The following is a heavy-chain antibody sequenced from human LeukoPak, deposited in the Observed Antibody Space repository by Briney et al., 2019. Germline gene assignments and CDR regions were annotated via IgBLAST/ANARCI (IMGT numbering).Heavy chain of an antibody. D-gene: IGHD3-10*01. Sequence: GGSLRLSCAASGFTFSSYTMNWVRQAPGKGLEWVSHISSTSTTYYADSVKGRFTTSRDNAKNLLYLQMNSLRDEDTAIYYCAAAGDYWGQGTLVTVSS. CDR1: GFTFSSYT. J-gene: IGHJ4*02. V-gene: IGHV3-48*02. CDR2: ISSTSTT. CDR3: AAAGDY.